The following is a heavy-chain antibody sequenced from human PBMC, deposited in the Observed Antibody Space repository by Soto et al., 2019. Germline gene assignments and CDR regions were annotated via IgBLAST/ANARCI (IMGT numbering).Heavy chain of an antibody. J-gene: IGHJ4*02. V-gene: IGHV4-34*10. D-gene: IGHD2-15*01. CDR2: INHSGIT. CDR3: ARRFCSDSYCSYFDY. Sequence: SETLSLTCAVYGGSFRGYFWSWIRQPPGKGLEWIGEINHSGITSYSPSLGSRVTTSVDTPKNQFSLRLRSVTAADTAIYYCARRFCSDSYCSYFDYWGRGTLVTVSS. CDR1: GGSFRGYF.